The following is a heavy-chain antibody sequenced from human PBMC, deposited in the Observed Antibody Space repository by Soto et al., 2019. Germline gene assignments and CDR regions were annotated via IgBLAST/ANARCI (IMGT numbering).Heavy chain of an antibody. J-gene: IGHJ4*02. V-gene: IGHV4-34*10. D-gene: IGHD2-15*01. CDR2: INHSGIT. CDR3: ARRFCSDSYCSYFDY. Sequence: SETLSLTCAVYGGSFRGYFWSWIRQPPGKGLEWIGEINHSGITSYSPSLGSRVTTSVDTPKNQFSLRLRSVTAADTAIYYCARRFCSDSYCSYFDYWGRGTLVTVSS. CDR1: GGSFRGYF.